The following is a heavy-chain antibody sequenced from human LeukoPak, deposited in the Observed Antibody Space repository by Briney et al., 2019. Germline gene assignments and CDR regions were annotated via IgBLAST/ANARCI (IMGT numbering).Heavy chain of an antibody. J-gene: IGHJ4*02. D-gene: IGHD4-23*01. CDR2: ISVSTTMI. V-gene: IGHV3-48*01. Sequence: GGSLRLSCAASGFTFSSYSMNWVRQAPGKGLEWVSYISVSTTMIYYADSVKGRFTISRDNAKNSLYLQMNSLRAEDTAVYYCARVGAPTVVTPGPLTNWGQGTLVTVSS. CDR3: ARVGAPTVVTPGPLTN. CDR1: GFTFSSYS.